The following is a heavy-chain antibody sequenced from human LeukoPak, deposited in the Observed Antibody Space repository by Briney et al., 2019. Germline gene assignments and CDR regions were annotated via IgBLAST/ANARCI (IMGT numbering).Heavy chain of an antibody. CDR2: IYHSGST. V-gene: IGHV4-38-2*02. D-gene: IGHD6-6*01. CDR3: ARERRGAQLASPYLDY. J-gene: IGHJ4*02. Sequence: SETLSLTCTVSGYSISSGYYWGWIRQPPGKGLEWIGSIYHSGSTYYNPSLKSRVTISVDTSKNQFSLKLSSVTAADTAVYYCARERRGAQLASPYLDYWGQGTLVTVSS. CDR1: GYSISSGYY.